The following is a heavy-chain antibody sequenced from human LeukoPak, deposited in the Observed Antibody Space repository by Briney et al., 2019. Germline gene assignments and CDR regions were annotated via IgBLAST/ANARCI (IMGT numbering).Heavy chain of an antibody. CDR2: INADNGNT. CDR3: ARQGGGPYSGSPLDY. V-gene: IGHV1-3*01. D-gene: IGHD1-26*01. Sequence: ASVKVSCKASGYTFTTYAMHWVRQAPGQRLEWMGWINADNGNTRYSQKFQGKVTITRDASARTAYMGLNSLRSDDTAVYYCARQGGGPYSGSPLDYWGQGTLVTVSS. J-gene: IGHJ4*02. CDR1: GYTFTTYA.